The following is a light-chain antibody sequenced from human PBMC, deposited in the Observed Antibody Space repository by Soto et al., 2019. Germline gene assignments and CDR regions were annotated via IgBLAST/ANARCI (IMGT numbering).Light chain of an antibody. CDR1: RGHNSYA. V-gene: IGLV4-69*02. J-gene: IGLJ2*01. Sequence: QPVLTQSPSASASLGASVKLTCTLSRGHNSYAIAWHQQQPQKGPRFLMKVNSDGSHTKGDGIPDRFSGSSSGTERYLTISSLQSEDEADYYCQTWGTGIQGIFGGGTKVTVL. CDR3: QTWGTGIQGI. CDR2: VNSDGSH.